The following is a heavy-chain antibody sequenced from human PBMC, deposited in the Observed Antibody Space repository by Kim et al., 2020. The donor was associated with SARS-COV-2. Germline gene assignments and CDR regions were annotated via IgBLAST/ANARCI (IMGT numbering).Heavy chain of an antibody. D-gene: IGHD2-15*01. CDR1: GFTFSNAW. CDR2: IKSKTDGGTT. CDR3: TTEDIVVVVAAPATAY. J-gene: IGHJ4*02. V-gene: IGHV3-15*01. Sequence: GGSLRLSCAASGFTFSNAWMSWVRQAPGKGLEWVGRIKSKTDGGTTDYAAPVKGRFTISRDDSKNTLYLQMNSLKTEDTAVYYCTTEDIVVVVAAPATAYWGQGTLVTVSS.